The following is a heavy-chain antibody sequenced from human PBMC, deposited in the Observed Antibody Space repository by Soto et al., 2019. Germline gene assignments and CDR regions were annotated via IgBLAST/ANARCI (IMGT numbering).Heavy chain of an antibody. D-gene: IGHD1-26*01. V-gene: IGHV1-8*01. CDR3: AGKKGGGSYLDY. CDR2: MNPNSGNT. CDR1: GYTFTGYD. Sequence: QVQLVQSGAEVKKPGASVKVSCKASGYTFTGYDINWVRQATGQGLEWMGWMNPNSGNTGYAQKFQGRVTKNKNTSKSNAYMELSSLRSEATAVSYWAGKKGGGSYLDYWGQGTLVTVSS. J-gene: IGHJ4*02.